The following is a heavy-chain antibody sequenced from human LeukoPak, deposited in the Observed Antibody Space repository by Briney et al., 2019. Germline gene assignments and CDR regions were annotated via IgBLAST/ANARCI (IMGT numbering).Heavy chain of an antibody. V-gene: IGHV4-39*07. CDR3: ASALDSRPGFNY. CDR2: IYYSGST. J-gene: IGHJ4*02. D-gene: IGHD3-22*01. CDR1: GGSISSSSYY. Sequence: SETLSLTCTVSGGSISSSSYYWGWIRQPPGKGLEWIGSIYYSGSTYYNPSLKSRVTISVDTSKNQFSLKLSSVTAADTALYYCASALDSRPGFNYWGQGTLVTVSS.